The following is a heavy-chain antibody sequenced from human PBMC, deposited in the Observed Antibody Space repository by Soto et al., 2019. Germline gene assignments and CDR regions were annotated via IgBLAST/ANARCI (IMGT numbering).Heavy chain of an antibody. V-gene: IGHV4-4*02. CDR1: NAPLSSRKW. J-gene: IGHJ3*02. CDR2: IYHSGSI. D-gene: IGHD3-10*01. CDR3: ASKFGELLADAFDI. Sequence: SETLPRTCTVSNAPLSSRKWWTWVRQTPGKGLAWIGEIYHSGSINHNPSLKSRVTMSLDKSKNQFSLKMTSVTAADTAVYYCASKFGELLADAFDIWGQGTVVT.